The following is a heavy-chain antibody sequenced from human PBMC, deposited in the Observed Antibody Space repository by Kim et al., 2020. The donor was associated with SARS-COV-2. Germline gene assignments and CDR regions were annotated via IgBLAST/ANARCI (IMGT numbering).Heavy chain of an antibody. CDR3: ARVVGYCGGGGCPVKYFEY. D-gene: IGHD2-15*01. CDR2: IYPGDSDT. Sequence: GESLKISCKGSGYSFTTYWIGWVRQMPGKGLEWMGIIYPGDSDTRYSPSFQGQVTMSVDTSISVAYLQWSSLKASDTAMYYCARVVGYCGGGGCPVKYFEYWGQGSLVTVSS. CDR1: GYSFTTYW. V-gene: IGHV5-51*01. J-gene: IGHJ4*02.